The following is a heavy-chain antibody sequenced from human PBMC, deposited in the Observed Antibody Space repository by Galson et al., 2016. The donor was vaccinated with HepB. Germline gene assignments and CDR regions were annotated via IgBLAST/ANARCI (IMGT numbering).Heavy chain of an antibody. D-gene: IGHD4-23*01. Sequence: SLRLSCAASGFIFSSYGMHWVRQAPGKGLEWVAVIWNDGSKQYYVDSAKGRFTISRDNSKNKLYLQMNTLRAEDTSVNYCAREGITTVAMLDYWGQGTLVTVAS. CDR1: GFIFSSYG. J-gene: IGHJ4*02. V-gene: IGHV3-33*01. CDR3: AREGITTVAMLDY. CDR2: IWNDGSKQ.